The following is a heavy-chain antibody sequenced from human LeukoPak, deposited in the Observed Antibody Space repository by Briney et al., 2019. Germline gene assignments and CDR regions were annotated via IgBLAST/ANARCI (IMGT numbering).Heavy chain of an antibody. J-gene: IGHJ4*02. CDR1: GFTLSSYE. CDR2: ISSSGSTI. D-gene: IGHD3-9*01. CDR3: ARGRNILTY. V-gene: IGHV3-48*03. Sequence: GGSLRLSCAASGFTLSSYEMNWVRQAPGKGLEWVSYISSSGSTIYYADSVKGRFTISRDNAKNSLYLQMNSLRAEDTAVYYCARGRNILTYWGQGTLVTVSS.